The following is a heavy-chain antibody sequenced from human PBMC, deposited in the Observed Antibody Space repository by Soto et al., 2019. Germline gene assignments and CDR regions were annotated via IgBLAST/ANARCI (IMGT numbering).Heavy chain of an antibody. Sequence: EVQLLESGGGLVQSGESLRLSCAASGFTFRNYAMSWVRQAPGGGLQWVSSISASGGSTSYADSVKGRLFISKDNSQNTLYLRINSLRAEDSATYYCAKLREDRSGSYYVAPPRDAFDMWGQGTVVTVSS. D-gene: IGHD3-22*01. CDR3: AKLREDRSGSYYVAPPRDAFDM. CDR1: GFTFRNYA. CDR2: ISASGGST. J-gene: IGHJ3*02. V-gene: IGHV3-23*01.